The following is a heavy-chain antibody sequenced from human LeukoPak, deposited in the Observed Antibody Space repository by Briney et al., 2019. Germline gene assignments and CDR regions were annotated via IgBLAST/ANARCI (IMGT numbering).Heavy chain of an antibody. V-gene: IGHV1-2*02. D-gene: IGHD3-10*01. Sequence: ASVNVSCKASGYTFTGYYMHWVRQAAGQGLEWMGWINPNSGGTNYAQKFQGRVTMTRDTSISTAYMELRSLRSDDTAVYYCARIRVVRGVITQHQDDYWGQGTLVTVSS. CDR3: ARIRVVRGVITQHQDDY. CDR1: GYTFTGYY. CDR2: INPNSGGT. J-gene: IGHJ4*02.